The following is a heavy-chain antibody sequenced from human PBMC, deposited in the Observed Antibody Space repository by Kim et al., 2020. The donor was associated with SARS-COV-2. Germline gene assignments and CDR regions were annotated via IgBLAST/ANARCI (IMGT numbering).Heavy chain of an antibody. Sequence: GGSLRLSCAASGFTVSSNYMSWVRQAPGKGLEWVSVIYSGGSTYYADSVKGRFTISRDNSKNTLYLQMNSLRAEDTDVYYCARDRPPLLYYDILTGFPYGMGVWGQGTTVTVSS. V-gene: IGHV3-53*01. CDR1: GFTVSSNY. CDR3: ARDRPPLLYYDILTGFPYGMGV. CDR2: IYSGGST. D-gene: IGHD3-9*01. J-gene: IGHJ6*02.